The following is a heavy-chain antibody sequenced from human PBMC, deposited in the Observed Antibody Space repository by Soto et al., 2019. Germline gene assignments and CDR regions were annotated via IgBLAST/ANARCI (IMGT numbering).Heavy chain of an antibody. CDR2: ISGSGGTT. CDR3: AKYCSSTSYLVVYGMDV. D-gene: IGHD2-2*01. V-gene: IGHV3-23*01. CDR1: GFTFSSYA. Sequence: EVQLLESGGGLVQPGGSLRLSCAASGFTFSSYAMSWVRQAPGKGLEWVSAISGSGGTTYYTDSVKGRFTISRDNSKNTLYLQMNSLRVEDTAVYYCAKYCSSTSYLVVYGMDVWGQGTTVTVSS. J-gene: IGHJ6*02.